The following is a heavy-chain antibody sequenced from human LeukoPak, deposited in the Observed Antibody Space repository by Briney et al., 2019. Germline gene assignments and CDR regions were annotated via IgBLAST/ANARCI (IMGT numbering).Heavy chain of an antibody. D-gene: IGHD3-10*01. CDR2: ISGSGGST. CDR1: GFTFSSYA. Sequence: GGSLRLSCAASGFTFSSYAMSWVRQAPGKGLEWVSAISGSGGSTYYADSVKGRFTISRDNSKNTLYPQMNSLRAEDTAVYYCARLITMVRGVLFDYWGQGTLVTVSS. V-gene: IGHV3-23*01. J-gene: IGHJ4*02. CDR3: ARLITMVRGVLFDY.